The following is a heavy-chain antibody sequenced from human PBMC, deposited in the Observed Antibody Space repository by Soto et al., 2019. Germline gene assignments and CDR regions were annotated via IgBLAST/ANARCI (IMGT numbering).Heavy chain of an antibody. D-gene: IGHD3-22*01. V-gene: IGHV3-33*01. CDR1: GFTFSSYG. Sequence: QVQLVESGGGVVQPGRSLRLSCAASGFTFSSYGMHWVRQAPAKGLEWVAVIWYDGSNKYYADSVKGRFTISRDNSKNTLYLQMNSLRAEDTAVYYCARDLTTEPYYYYYGMDVWGQGTTVTVSS. J-gene: IGHJ6*02. CDR2: IWYDGSNK. CDR3: ARDLTTEPYYYYYGMDV.